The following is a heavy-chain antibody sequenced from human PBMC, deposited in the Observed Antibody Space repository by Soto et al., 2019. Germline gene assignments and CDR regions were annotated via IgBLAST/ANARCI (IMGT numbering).Heavy chain of an antibody. CDR1: GFTVFSNY. J-gene: IGHJ6*03. CDR3: ARYSSSSGNYYYYMDV. V-gene: IGHV3-66*01. D-gene: IGHD6-6*01. Sequence: EVQLVESGGGLVQPGGSLRLSCVASGFTVFSNYMSWVRQAPGKGLEWVSVIYGGVTTYYADSVKGRFTISRDNSKNTLYLQMNSLRAEDTAVYYCARYSSSSGNYYYYMDVWGKGTTVTVSS. CDR2: IYGGVTT.